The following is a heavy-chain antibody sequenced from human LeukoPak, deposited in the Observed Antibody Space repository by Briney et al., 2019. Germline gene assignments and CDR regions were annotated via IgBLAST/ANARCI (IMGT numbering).Heavy chain of an antibody. D-gene: IGHD6-19*01. Sequence: SETLSLTCTVSGGSISSYYWSWIRQPPGKGLEWIGYISYSGSTDYNPSLKSRVTMSVDTSKNQFSLRLSSVSAADTAVYYCARGGAGSNFDYWGQGTLVTVSS. CDR3: ARGGAGSNFDY. V-gene: IGHV4-59*01. CDR1: GGSISSYY. CDR2: ISYSGST. J-gene: IGHJ4*02.